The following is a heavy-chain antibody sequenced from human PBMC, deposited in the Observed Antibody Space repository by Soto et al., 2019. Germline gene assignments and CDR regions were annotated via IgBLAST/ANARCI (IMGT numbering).Heavy chain of an antibody. CDR1: GDSFISYC. J-gene: IGHJ6*04. CDR3: ARPRKKTIYNYGMEV. Sequence: GESLKISCKGSGDSFISYCISWLRQMPVKGLEWMGRIDPSDSCTNYSPSFQGHVTISADKSISTAYLQWSSLKASDTAMYYCARPRKKTIYNYGMEVWGKGKTVTVPQ. V-gene: IGHV5-10-1*01. D-gene: IGHD3-9*01. CDR2: IDPSDSCT.